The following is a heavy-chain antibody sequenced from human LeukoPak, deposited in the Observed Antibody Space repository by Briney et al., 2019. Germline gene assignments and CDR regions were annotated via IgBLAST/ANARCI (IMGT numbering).Heavy chain of an antibody. CDR3: ASRGYGSGSYYGSDY. CDR1: GYTFTSYY. Sequence: ASVKASCKASGYTFTSYYMHWVRQAPGQGLEWMGIINPSGGSTSYAQKFQGRVTMTRDTSTSTVYMELSSLRSEDTAVYYCASRGYGSGSYYGSDYWGQGTLVTVSS. D-gene: IGHD3-10*01. CDR2: INPSGGST. J-gene: IGHJ4*02. V-gene: IGHV1-46*01.